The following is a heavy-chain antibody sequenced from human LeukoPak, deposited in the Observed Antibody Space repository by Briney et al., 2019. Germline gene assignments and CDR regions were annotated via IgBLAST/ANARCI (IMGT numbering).Heavy chain of an antibody. V-gene: IGHV4-31*03. J-gene: IGHJ3*02. CDR2: IYYSGST. Sequence: PSETLSLTCTVSGGSISSGGYSWSWICQHSGKGLEWIGYIYYSGSTYYNPSLKSRLTISVDTSKNQFSLKLSSVTAADTAVYYCARVRSSSSVIAFDIWGQGTMVTVSS. CDR1: GGSISSGGYS. CDR3: ARVRSSSSVIAFDI. D-gene: IGHD6-6*01.